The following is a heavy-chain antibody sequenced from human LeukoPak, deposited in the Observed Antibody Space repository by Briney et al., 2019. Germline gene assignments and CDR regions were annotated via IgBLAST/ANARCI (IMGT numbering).Heavy chain of an antibody. J-gene: IGHJ4*02. D-gene: IGHD2-2*02. CDR2: IYSGGST. CDR1: GFTVSSNY. CDR3: AGGAIGYCSSTSCYTGPLGVVATIPYYFDY. V-gene: IGHV3-66*01. Sequence: GGSLRLSCAASGFTVSSNYMSWVRQAPGEGLEWVSVIYSGGSTYYADSVKGRFTISRDNSKNTLYLQMNSLRAEDTAVYYCAGGAIGYCSSTSCYTGPLGVVATIPYYFDYWGQGTLVTVSS.